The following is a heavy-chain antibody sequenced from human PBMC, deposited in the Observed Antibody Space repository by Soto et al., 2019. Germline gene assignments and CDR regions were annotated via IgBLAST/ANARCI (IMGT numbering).Heavy chain of an antibody. J-gene: IGHJ5*02. Sequence: QVQLQESGPGLVKPSGTLSLTCAVSSGSISSSNWWSWVRQPPGKGLEWIGEIYHSGSTNYNPSLQSRVTISVDKSKNQFSLKLGSVTAADTAVYYCARDNGAYYDFWSGYYSGSWFDPWGQGTLVTVSS. CDR1: SGSISSSNW. V-gene: IGHV4-4*02. CDR3: ARDNGAYYDFWSGYYSGSWFDP. CDR2: IYHSGST. D-gene: IGHD3-3*01.